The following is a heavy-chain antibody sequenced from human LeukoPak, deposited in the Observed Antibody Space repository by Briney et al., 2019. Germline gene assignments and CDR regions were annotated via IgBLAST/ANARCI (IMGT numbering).Heavy chain of an antibody. D-gene: IGHD6-19*01. CDR3: AKAPTGSGWFVLDY. CDR2: ISGSGGST. J-gene: IGHJ4*02. Sequence: PGGSLRLSCAASGFTFSSYGMSWVRQAPGKGLEWVSAISGSGGSTYYADSVKGRFTISRDNSKNTLYLQMNSLRAEDTAVYYCAKAPTGSGWFVLDYWGQGTLVTVSS. CDR1: GFTFSSYG. V-gene: IGHV3-23*01.